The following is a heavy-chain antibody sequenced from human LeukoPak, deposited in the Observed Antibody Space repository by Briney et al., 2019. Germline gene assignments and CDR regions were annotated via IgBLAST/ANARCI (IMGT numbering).Heavy chain of an antibody. J-gene: IGHJ2*01. D-gene: IGHD1-26*01. V-gene: IGHV4-59*01. CDR1: VGPISTFH. CDR3: ARRGANSGSYSHFDL. Sequence: PSETLSLTCTVSVGPISTFHWSWIRQPPGKGLEWIGHIYYSGSTNYNRSLKSRVTISVDTSKNQFSLKLSSVTAADTAVYSCARRGANSGSYSHFDLWGRGTLVTVSA. CDR2: IYYSGST.